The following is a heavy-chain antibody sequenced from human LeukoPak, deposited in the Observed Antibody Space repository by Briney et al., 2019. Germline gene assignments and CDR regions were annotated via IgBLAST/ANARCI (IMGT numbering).Heavy chain of an antibody. Sequence: ASVKDSCKASGYTFTGYYMHWVRQAPGQGLEWMGWINPNSGGTNYAQKFQGRVTMTRDTSISTAYMELSRLRSDDQAVYYCASDIVMVPYWFEPWGQGTLVNVSS. D-gene: IGHD3-10*01. CDR1: GYTFTGYY. CDR2: INPNSGGT. J-gene: IGHJ5*02. CDR3: ASDIVMVPYWFEP. V-gene: IGHV1-2*02.